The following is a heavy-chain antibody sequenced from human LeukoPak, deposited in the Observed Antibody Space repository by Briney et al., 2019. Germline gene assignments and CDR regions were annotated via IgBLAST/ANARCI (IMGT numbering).Heavy chain of an antibody. CDR2: IYPGDSDT. Sequence: GESLKISCYGSGYSFTSYWIGWVRQMPGKGLEWMGIIYPGDSDTRYSPSFQGQVTIPTDKSISTAYLQWSSLKASDTATYYCARPYYGDYDYFDYWGQGTLVTVSS. D-gene: IGHD4-17*01. J-gene: IGHJ4*02. CDR3: ARPYYGDYDYFDY. CDR1: GYSFTSYW. V-gene: IGHV5-51*01.